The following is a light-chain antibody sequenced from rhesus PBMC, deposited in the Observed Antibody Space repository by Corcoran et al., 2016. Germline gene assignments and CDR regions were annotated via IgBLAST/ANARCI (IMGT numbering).Light chain of an antibody. CDR2: EAA. V-gene: IGKV1-25*01. J-gene: IGKJ4*01. Sequence: DIQMTQSPSSLPASVGDRVTITCRANQGITNDLAWYQQKPGKTPKLLIYEAATLQRGIPSRFIGRGSVTDFTLTISGLQPEDFATYYCQHYTRNPPTFGGGTRVAIK. CDR1: QGITND. CDR3: QHYTRNPPT.